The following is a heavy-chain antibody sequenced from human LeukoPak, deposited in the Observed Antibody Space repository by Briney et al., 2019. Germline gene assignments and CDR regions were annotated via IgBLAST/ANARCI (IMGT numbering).Heavy chain of an antibody. D-gene: IGHD2-21*01. V-gene: IGHV3-23*01. CDR1: GISFTSYA. Sequence: PGGPLRLSCAASGISFTSYAMNWVRQAPGKGLEWVSGISASGGSTYYADFVKGRFTISRDNSKNTLCPQMSSLRAEDTAVYYCAKATGDTIPKGSSYFDDWGQGTLVTVSS. CDR3: AKATGDTIPKGSSYFDD. J-gene: IGHJ4*02. CDR2: ISASGGST.